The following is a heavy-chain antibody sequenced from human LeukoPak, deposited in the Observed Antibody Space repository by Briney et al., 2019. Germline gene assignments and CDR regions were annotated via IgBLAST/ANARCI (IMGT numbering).Heavy chain of an antibody. CDR1: GYTFTSYY. CDR2: INPSGGST. CDR3: ARGVEMATMV. V-gene: IGHV1-46*01. J-gene: IGHJ4*02. Sequence: APVKVSCKASGYTFTSYYMHRVRQAPGQGLEWMGVINPSGGSTSYAQNFQGRVTMTRDTSTNTVYMELSSLRSEDTAVYFCARGVEMATMVWGQGTLVTVSS. D-gene: IGHD5-24*01.